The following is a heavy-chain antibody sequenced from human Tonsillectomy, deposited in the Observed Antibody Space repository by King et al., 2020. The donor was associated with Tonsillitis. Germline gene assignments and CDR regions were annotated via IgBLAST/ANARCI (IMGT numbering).Heavy chain of an antibody. CDR2: ISWNSGSI. Sequence: VQLVESGGGLVRPGRSLRLSCAASGFTFDDYAMHWVRQAPGKGLEWVSGISWNSGSIGYADSVKGRFTISRDNAKNSLYLQMNSLRAEDTALYYCAKDIQGDAMASYYYYGMDVWGQGTTVTVSS. J-gene: IGHJ6*02. CDR1: GFTFDDYA. D-gene: IGHD5-18*01. CDR3: AKDIQGDAMASYYYYGMDV. V-gene: IGHV3-9*01.